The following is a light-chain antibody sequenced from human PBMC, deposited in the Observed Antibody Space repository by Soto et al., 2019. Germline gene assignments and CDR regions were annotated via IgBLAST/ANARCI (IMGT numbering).Light chain of an antibody. V-gene: IGKV4-1*01. CDR2: WAS. CDR3: QHYYTTPPA. Sequence: DIVMTQSPDSLAVSLGERATINCKSSQRVLYSHNNKNYLAWFQQKPGLPPKLIIYWASTRESGVPDRFSGSGSGTDFTLTISSLQAEDLAVYYCQHYYTTPPAFGPGTKVDIK. J-gene: IGKJ3*01. CDR1: QRVLYSHNNKNY.